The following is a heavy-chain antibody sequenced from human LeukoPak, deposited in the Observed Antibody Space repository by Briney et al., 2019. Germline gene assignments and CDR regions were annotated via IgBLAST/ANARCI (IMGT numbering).Heavy chain of an antibody. D-gene: IGHD5-12*01. J-gene: IGHJ2*01. CDR1: GFTFSSYA. V-gene: IGHV3-64D*06. Sequence: PGGSLRLSCSASGFTFSSYAMHWVRQAPGKGPEYVSAISTNGGSTYYADSVKGRFTISRDNSKDTLYPQMSSLRAEDTAVYFCVRVPSRTWLYWYFDLWGRGTLVTVSS. CDR3: VRVPSRTWLYWYFDL. CDR2: ISTNGGST.